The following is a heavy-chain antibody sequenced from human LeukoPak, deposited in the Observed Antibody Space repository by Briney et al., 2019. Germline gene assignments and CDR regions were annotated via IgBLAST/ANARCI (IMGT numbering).Heavy chain of an antibody. CDR3: ARGSLTAAMGYYYMDV. Sequence: SETLSLTCTVSGGSISSYYWSWIRQPAGKGLEWIGRIYTSGRTNYNPSLKSRVTMSVDTSKNQYSLKLSSVTAADTAVYYCARGSLTAAMGYYYMDVWGKGTTVTVSS. V-gene: IGHV4-4*07. D-gene: IGHD2-2*01. CDR2: IYTSGRT. J-gene: IGHJ6*03. CDR1: GGSISSYY.